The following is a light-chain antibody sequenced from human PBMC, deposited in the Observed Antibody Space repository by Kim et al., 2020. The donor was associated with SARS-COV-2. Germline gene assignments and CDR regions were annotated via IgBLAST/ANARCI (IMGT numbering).Light chain of an antibody. CDR2: KAS. CDR1: QNINSR. V-gene: IGKV1-5*03. J-gene: IGKJ1*01. Sequence: ASVGDRATITCRARQNINSRLAWYQQKPGKAPKLLIYKASSLESGVPSRFSGSGSGTQFTLTISSLQPDDFATYNCQQYESYAKTFGQGTKMDIK. CDR3: QQYESYAKT.